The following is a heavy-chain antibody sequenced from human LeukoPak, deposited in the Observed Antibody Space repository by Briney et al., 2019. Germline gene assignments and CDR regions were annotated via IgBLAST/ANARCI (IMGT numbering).Heavy chain of an antibody. J-gene: IGHJ3*02. CDR1: GGSISSYY. CDR3: ARAVYCGGDCYSGAFDI. Sequence: SETLSLTCTVSGGSISSYYWGWIRQPPGKGLEWIGSIYYSGSTYYNPSLKSRVTISVDTSKNQFSLKLSSVTAADTAVYYCARAVYCGGDCYSGAFDIWGQGTMVTVSS. CDR2: IYYSGST. D-gene: IGHD2-21*02. V-gene: IGHV4-39*01.